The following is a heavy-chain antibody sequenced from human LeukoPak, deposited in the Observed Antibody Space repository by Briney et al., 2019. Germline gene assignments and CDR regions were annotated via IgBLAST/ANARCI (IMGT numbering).Heavy chain of an antibody. CDR1: GFTFSGSA. V-gene: IGHV3-73*01. J-gene: IGHJ4*02. CDR2: IRSKANSYAT. D-gene: IGHD2-15*01. CDR3: TRLYCSGGSCSHQGSYFDY. Sequence: GGSLRLSCAASGFTFSGSAMHWVRQASGKGLEWVGRIRSKANSYATAYAASVKGRFTISRDDPKNTAYLQMNSLKTEDTAVYYCTRLYCSGGSCSHQGSYFDYWGQGTLVTVSS.